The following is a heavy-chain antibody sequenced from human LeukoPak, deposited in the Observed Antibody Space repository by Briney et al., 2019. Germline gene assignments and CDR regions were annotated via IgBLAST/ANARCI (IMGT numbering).Heavy chain of an antibody. D-gene: IGHD2/OR15-2a*01. CDR3: ARVIGHY. J-gene: IGHJ4*02. V-gene: IGHV3-11*06. CDR2: ISGGGSDI. CDR1: GFTFSDSY. Sequence: PGGSLTLSCAASGFTFSDSYMTWIRQTPGKGLEFLSYISGGGSDIIYADSVKGRFTISRDNAKNSLYLQMNSLRAEDTAVYYCARVIGHYWGQGTLVTVSS.